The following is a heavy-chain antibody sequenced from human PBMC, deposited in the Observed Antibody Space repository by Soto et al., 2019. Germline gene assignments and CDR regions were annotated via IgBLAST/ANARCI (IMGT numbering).Heavy chain of an antibody. J-gene: IGHJ5*01. D-gene: IGHD3-3*01. CDR1: GFTFSSYW. V-gene: IGHV3-74*01. Sequence: GSLSLSCAACGFTFSSYWMHWVRRAPGEGLVWVSHIDPNGSPTHYADSVKGRFTISRDNAKNTLYLQMNNLRAEDTGVYYCASLSAPIDSWGQGTLVTVSS. CDR3: ASLSAPIDS. CDR2: IDPNGSPT.